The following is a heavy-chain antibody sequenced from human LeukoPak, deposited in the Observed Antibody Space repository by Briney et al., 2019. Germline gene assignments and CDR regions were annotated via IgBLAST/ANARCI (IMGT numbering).Heavy chain of an antibody. CDR3: ANEWLHVSGSYKANN. D-gene: IGHD3-10*01. V-gene: IGHV3-30*02. CDR2: IRSDGSDK. CDR1: GFTFSTYG. J-gene: IGHJ4*02. Sequence: GGSLRLSCAASGFTFSTYGMHWVRQAPGKGLEWVAFIRSDGSDKYHADSVKGRFTISRDNSKNTLYLQMNSLRTEGTAVYYCANEWLHVSGSYKANNWGQGTLVTVSS.